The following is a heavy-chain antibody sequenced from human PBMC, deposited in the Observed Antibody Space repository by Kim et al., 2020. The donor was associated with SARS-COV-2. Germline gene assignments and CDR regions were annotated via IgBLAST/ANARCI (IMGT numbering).Heavy chain of an antibody. CDR1: GYTFTGYY. J-gene: IGHJ5*02. D-gene: IGHD6-19*01. CDR2: INPNSGGT. V-gene: IGHV1-2*02. CDR3: ARVRIAVATLVVGKYNWFDP. Sequence: ASVKVSCKASGYTFTGYYMHWVRQAPGQGLEWMGWINPNSGGTNYAQKFQGRVTMTRDTSISTAYMELSRLRSDDTAVYYCARVRIAVATLVVGKYNWFDPWGQGTLVTVSS.